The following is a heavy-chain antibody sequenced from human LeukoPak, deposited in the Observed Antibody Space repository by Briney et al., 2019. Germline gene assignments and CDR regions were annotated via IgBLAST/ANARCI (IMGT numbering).Heavy chain of an antibody. V-gene: IGHV1-3*01. CDR2: INAGNGHT. J-gene: IGHJ6*02. CDR1: GYTFTSYP. D-gene: IGHD3-10*01. CDR3: AREVGDPYYSGSGSYYYYGMDV. Sequence: ASVKISCKASGYTFTSYPIHWVRQAPGQRLEWMGWINAGNGHTKYSQKFQGRVTITRDTSASTAYMELSSLRSEDTAVYYCAREVGDPYYSGSGSYYYYGMDVWGQGTTVTVSS.